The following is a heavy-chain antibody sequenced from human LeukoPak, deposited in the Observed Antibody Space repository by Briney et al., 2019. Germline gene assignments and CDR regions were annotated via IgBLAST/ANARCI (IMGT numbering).Heavy chain of an antibody. D-gene: IGHD6-19*01. CDR2: ISGSGGST. CDR3: ARDRSGWSKNWFDP. CDR1: GFTFSSYA. V-gene: IGHV3-23*01. Sequence: GGSLRLSCAASGFTFSSYAMSWVRQAPGKGLEWVSAISGSGGSTYYADSVKGRFTISRDNSKNTLYLQMNSLRAEDTAVYYCARDRSGWSKNWFDPWGQGTLVTVSS. J-gene: IGHJ5*02.